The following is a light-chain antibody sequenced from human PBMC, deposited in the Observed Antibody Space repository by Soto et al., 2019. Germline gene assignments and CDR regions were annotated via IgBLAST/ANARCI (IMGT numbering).Light chain of an antibody. Sequence: EIVLTQSPGTLSLSPGERATLFCRASQSFTTSQLAWYQQRPGQAPRVLIFGASRRATGIPDRFSGSGSGTEFTLTVSSLQPDDFATYYCQQYNDSFPYTFGQGTKLEIK. V-gene: IGKV3-20*01. CDR3: QQYNDSFPYT. CDR2: GAS. J-gene: IGKJ2*01. CDR1: QSFTTSQ.